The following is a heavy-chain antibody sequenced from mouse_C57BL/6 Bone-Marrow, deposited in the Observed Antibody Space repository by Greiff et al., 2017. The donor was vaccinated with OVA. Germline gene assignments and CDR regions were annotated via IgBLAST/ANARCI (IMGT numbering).Heavy chain of an antibody. CDR3: ARGDYYGSNPYYAMDY. D-gene: IGHD1-1*01. CDR1: GYAFSSSW. V-gene: IGHV1-82*01. CDR2: IYPGDGDT. J-gene: IGHJ4*01. Sequence: QVQLKQSGPELVKPGASVKISCKASGYAFSSSWMNWVKQRPGKGLEWIGRIYPGDGDTNYNGKFKGKATLTADKSSSTAYMQLSSLTSEDSAVYFCARGDYYGSNPYYAMDYWGQGTSVTVSS.